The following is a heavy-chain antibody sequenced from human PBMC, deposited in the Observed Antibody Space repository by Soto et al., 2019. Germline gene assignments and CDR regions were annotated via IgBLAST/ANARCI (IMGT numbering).Heavy chain of an antibody. D-gene: IGHD2-8*01. CDR3: AKDPGNAYCTNGVCYTGQGHYYYYYGMDV. Sequence: HPGGSLRLSCAGSGFTFSSYEMNWVRQAPGKGLEWVSYISRSGDVIYYADSVKGRFTVSRDNAKNTLYLQMNSLRAEDTAVYYCAKDPGNAYCTNGVCYTGQGHYYYYYGMDVWGQGTTVTVSS. J-gene: IGHJ6*02. CDR2: ISRSGDVI. CDR1: GFTFSSYE. V-gene: IGHV3-48*03.